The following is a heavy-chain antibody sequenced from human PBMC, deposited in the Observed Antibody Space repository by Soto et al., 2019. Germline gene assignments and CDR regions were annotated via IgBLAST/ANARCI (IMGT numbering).Heavy chain of an antibody. J-gene: IGHJ4*02. CDR3: GKRLNITTGAVDF. V-gene: IGHV2-5*02. CDR2: IYWDDDK. CDR1: GFSLATHGVG. D-gene: IGHD4-17*01. Sequence: QITLKESGPTLVKPTETLTLTCTFSGFSLATHGVGVGWLRQSPGKALEWLALIYWDDDKRYNPSLRSRLTITKDTSRNQVLLTLINMATVDTATYFCGKRLNITTGAVDFWGQGALVTVSS.